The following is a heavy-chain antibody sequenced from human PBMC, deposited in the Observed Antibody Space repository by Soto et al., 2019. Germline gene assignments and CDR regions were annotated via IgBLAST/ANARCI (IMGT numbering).Heavy chain of an antibody. J-gene: IGHJ4*02. CDR2: INPNNGGT. D-gene: IGHD5-12*01. Sequence: ASVKVSCKASGYSFTANSMHWVRQAPGQGLEWMGWINPNNGGTNYAQKFQGWVTITRDTSISTAYMELTRLRSDDTAVYYCARSPPGLRPGTVDYWGQGTLVTVSS. V-gene: IGHV1-2*04. CDR3: ARSPPGLRPGTVDY. CDR1: GYSFTANS.